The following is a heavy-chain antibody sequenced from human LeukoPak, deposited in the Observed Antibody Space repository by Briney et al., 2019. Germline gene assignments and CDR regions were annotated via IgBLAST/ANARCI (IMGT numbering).Heavy chain of an antibody. CDR3: AKDSTGHDSSGSYFDY. V-gene: IGHV3-33*06. D-gene: IGHD3-22*01. Sequence: GGSLRLSCAASGFTFSSYGMHWVRQAPGKGLEWVAVIWYDGSNKYYADSVNGRFTISRDNSKNTLYLQMNSLRAEDTAVYYCAKDSTGHDSSGSYFDYWGQGTLVTVSS. CDR1: GFTFSSYG. CDR2: IWYDGSNK. J-gene: IGHJ4*02.